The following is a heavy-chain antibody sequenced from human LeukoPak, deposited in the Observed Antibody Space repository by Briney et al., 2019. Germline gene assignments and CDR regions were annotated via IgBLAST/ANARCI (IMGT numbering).Heavy chain of an antibody. V-gene: IGHV4-34*01. CDR3: ARGPLLTRVYDSSGYYLNY. D-gene: IGHD3-22*01. CDR2: INHSGGT. J-gene: IGHJ4*02. CDR1: GGSFSGYY. Sequence: PSETLCLTCAVYGGSFSGYYWSWIRQPPGKGLEWIGEINHSGGTNYNPSLKSRVTISVDTSKNQFSLKLSSVTAADTAVYYCARGPLLTRVYDSSGYYLNYWGQGILVTVSS.